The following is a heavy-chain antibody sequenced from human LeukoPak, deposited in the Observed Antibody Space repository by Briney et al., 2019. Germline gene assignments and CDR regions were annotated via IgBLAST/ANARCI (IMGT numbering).Heavy chain of an antibody. J-gene: IGHJ4*02. CDR3: ARGVIYVY. Sequence: GGSLRLSCATSGFTFSTFWMHWVRQAPGKGLEWVAVISYDGSNKYYADSVKGRFTISRDNSKNTLYLQMNSLRAEDTAVYYCARGVIYVYWGQGTLVTVSS. CDR1: GFTFSTFW. D-gene: IGHD3-10*01. V-gene: IGHV3-30*03. CDR2: ISYDGSNK.